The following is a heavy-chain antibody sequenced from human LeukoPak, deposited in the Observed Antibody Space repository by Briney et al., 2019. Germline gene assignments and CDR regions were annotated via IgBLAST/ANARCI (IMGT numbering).Heavy chain of an antibody. CDR3: ARDQSIVQEYYFDY. J-gene: IGHJ4*02. CDR2: ISSSSSYI. CDR1: GFTFSSYS. Sequence: GGSLRLSCAASGFTFSSYSMNWVCQDPGKGLEWVSPISSSSSYIYYADSVKGRFTISRDNAKNSLYLQMNSLRAEDTAVYYCARDQSIVQEYYFDYWGQGTLVTVSS. D-gene: IGHD2-8*01. V-gene: IGHV3-21*01.